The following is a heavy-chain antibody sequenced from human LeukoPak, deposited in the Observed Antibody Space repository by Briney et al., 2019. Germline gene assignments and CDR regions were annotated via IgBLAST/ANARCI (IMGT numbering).Heavy chain of an antibody. V-gene: IGHV3-33*06. CDR3: AKEGYYDILTGYYPPYYYYYMDV. Sequence: PGRSLRLSCAASGFTFSSYGMHWVRQAPGKGLEWVAVIWYDVSNKYYADSVKGRFTISRDNSKNTLYLQMNSLRAEDTAVYYCAKEGYYDILTGYYPPYYYYYMDVWGKGTTVTVSS. J-gene: IGHJ6*03. CDR1: GFTFSSYG. D-gene: IGHD3-9*01. CDR2: IWYDVSNK.